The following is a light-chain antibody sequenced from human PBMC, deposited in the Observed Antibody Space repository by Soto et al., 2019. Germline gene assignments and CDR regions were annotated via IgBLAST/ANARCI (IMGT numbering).Light chain of an antibody. J-gene: IGKJ4*01. CDR1: QDITKS. Sequence: DIQITQSPTSLSPPRGDRVTISCQASQDITKSLNWYQQKAVKAPKVLIYDASNLETGVPSRFSGTGSGTEFTLTISTLQPEDVATYYCQQFAHLPTFGGGTKVDIK. CDR3: QQFAHLPT. CDR2: DAS. V-gene: IGKV1-33*01.